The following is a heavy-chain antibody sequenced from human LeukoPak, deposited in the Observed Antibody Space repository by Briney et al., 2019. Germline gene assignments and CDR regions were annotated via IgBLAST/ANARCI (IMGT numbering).Heavy chain of an antibody. CDR1: GFTVSSNY. V-gene: IGHV3-66*02. CDR2: IYSGGQT. Sequence: PGGSLTLSCAASGFTVSSNYMSWVRKAPGKGPEWVSVIYSGGQTYYADSVKGRFTISRDHSKNTLFLQMNGLRAEDTAVYYCARGMGVSMLYYFDYWGQGILVTVSS. J-gene: IGHJ4*02. CDR3: ARGMGVSMLYYFDY. D-gene: IGHD3-10*01.